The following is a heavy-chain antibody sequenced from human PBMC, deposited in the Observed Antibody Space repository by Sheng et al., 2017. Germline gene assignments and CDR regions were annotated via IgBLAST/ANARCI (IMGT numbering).Heavy chain of an antibody. V-gene: IGHV3-30*02. CDR2: IRYDGSNK. Sequence: QVQLVESGGGVVQPGGSLRLSCAASGFTFSSYGMHWVHQAPGKGLEWVAFIRYDGSNKYYADSVKGRFTISRDNSKNTLYLQMNSLRAEDTAVYYCAKDYYDSSGYYYRYYYYYMDVWGKGTTVTVSS. CDR3: AKDYYDSSGYYYRYYYYYMDV. J-gene: IGHJ6*03. CDR1: GFTFSSYG. D-gene: IGHD3-22*01.